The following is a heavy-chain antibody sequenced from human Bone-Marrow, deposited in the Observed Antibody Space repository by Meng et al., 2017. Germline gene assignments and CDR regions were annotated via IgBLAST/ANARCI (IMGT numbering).Heavy chain of an antibody. D-gene: IGHD1-26*01. CDR3: ARDGRNSGSNTAIDY. Sequence: VQRGQSGAEVKKPGSSVKVSCKASGGTFSSYAISWVRQAPGQGLEWMGWISAYNGNTNYAQKLQGRVTMTTDTSTSTAYMELRSLRSDDTAVYYCARDGRNSGSNTAIDYWGQGTLVTVSS. V-gene: IGHV1-18*01. CDR1: GGTFSSYA. CDR2: ISAYNGNT. J-gene: IGHJ4*02.